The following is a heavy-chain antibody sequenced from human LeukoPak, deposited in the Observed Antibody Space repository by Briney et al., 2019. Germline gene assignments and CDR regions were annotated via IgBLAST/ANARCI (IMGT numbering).Heavy chain of an antibody. CDR3: ASGLVSRDTELNWFDP. V-gene: IGHV1-69*05. Sequence: GSSVKVSCKASVGTFSSYAISWVRQAPGQGLEWMGGIIPIFGTANYAQKFQGRVTSTTDESTSTAYMELSSLRSEDTAVYYCASGLVSRDTELNWFDPWGQGTLVTVSS. CDR2: IIPIFGTA. CDR1: VGTFSSYA. D-gene: IGHD1-14*01. J-gene: IGHJ5*02.